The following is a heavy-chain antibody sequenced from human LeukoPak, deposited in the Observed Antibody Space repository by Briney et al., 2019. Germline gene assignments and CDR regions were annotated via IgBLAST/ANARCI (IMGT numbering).Heavy chain of an antibody. D-gene: IGHD3-10*01. V-gene: IGHV4-59*01. CDR2: IYYSGST. CDR3: ARERLLWFGENGAFDI. CDR1: GGSISSYY. J-gene: IGHJ3*02. Sequence: SETLSLTCTVSGGSISSYYWSWIRQPPGKGLEWIGYIYYSGSTNYNPSLKSRVTISVDTSKNQFSLKLSSVTAADTAVYYCARERLLWFGENGAFDIWGQGTMVTVSS.